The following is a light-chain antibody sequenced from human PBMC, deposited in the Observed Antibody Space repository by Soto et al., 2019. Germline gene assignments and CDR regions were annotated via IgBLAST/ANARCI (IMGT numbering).Light chain of an antibody. J-gene: IGLJ1*01. CDR2: DVT. Sequence: QSALTQPASVSGSPGQSITISCTGTSSDVGAYNHVSWYQQYPGKAPKVLIYDVTNRPSGVSNRFSGSKSGNTASLTISGLQAEDEADYYCSSYTTGTLEGVFVTGTKLTVL. V-gene: IGLV2-14*03. CDR1: SSDVGAYNH. CDR3: SSYTTGTLEGV.